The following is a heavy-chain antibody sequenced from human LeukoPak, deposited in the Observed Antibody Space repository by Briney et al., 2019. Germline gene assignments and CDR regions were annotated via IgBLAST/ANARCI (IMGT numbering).Heavy chain of an antibody. CDR1: GFTVSSNY. D-gene: IGHD1-26*01. Sequence: GGSLRLSCAASGFTVSSNYMSWVRQAPGKGLEWVANIKQDGSEKVYVDSVKGRFTISRDNAKNSLYLQMNSLRAEDTAVYYCARDPYSGNYGGFDCWGQGTQVTVSS. CDR2: IKQDGSEK. V-gene: IGHV3-7*01. CDR3: ARDPYSGNYGGFDC. J-gene: IGHJ4*02.